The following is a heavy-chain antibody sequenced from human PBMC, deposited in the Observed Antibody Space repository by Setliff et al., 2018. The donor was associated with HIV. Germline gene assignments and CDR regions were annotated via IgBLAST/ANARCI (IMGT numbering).Heavy chain of an antibody. Sequence: SETLSLTCTVSGGSISSDNYYWTWIRQSAGKGLEWIGNIYHHGTTYYYPSLKGRVTISLDTSNNQFSLNLNSVTAADTAVYYCARGGPTVAFGLDVWGQGTTVTVSS. CDR3: ARGGPTVAFGLDV. V-gene: IGHV4-61*09. CDR1: GGSISSDNYY. CDR2: IYHHGTT. J-gene: IGHJ6*02. D-gene: IGHD4-17*01.